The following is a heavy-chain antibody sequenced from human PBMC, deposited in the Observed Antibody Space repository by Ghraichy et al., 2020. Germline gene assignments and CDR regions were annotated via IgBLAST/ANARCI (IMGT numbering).Heavy chain of an antibody. V-gene: IGHV4-4*07. CDR1: GGSISSYY. J-gene: IGHJ3*02. Sequence: SQTLSLTCTVSGGSISSYYWSWIRQPAGKGLEWIGRIYTSGSTNYNPSLKSRVTMSVDTSKNQFSLKLSSVTAADTAVYYCARAGYSYGDGDYGPGAFDIWGQGTMVTVSS. CDR2: IYTSGST. D-gene: IGHD5-18*01. CDR3: ARAGYSYGDGDYGPGAFDI.